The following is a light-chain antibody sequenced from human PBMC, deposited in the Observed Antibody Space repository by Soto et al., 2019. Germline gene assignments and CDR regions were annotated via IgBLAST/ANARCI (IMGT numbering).Light chain of an antibody. Sequence: AIQMTQSPSSLSASVGDRFTITCRASQRIRNDLVLDQQQREQAHTALLYASSTLKTGIPSTFSGSGSGTDFSLTLSSLHPEDVATDYCHQVDSYPRTFGQGTKVDIK. J-gene: IGKJ1*01. V-gene: IGKV1-6*01. CDR1: QRIRND. CDR2: ASS. CDR3: HQVDSYPRT.